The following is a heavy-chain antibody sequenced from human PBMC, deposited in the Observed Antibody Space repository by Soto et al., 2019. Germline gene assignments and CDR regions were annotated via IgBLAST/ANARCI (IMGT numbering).Heavy chain of an antibody. Sequence: SETLSLTCTVSGGSISSYYWSWIRQPPGKGLEWIGYIYYSGSTNYNPSLKSRVTISVDTSKNQFSLKLSSVTAADTAVYYCARASRGDILTGYYSYYYYYYMDVWGKGTTVTVSS. J-gene: IGHJ6*03. D-gene: IGHD3-9*01. CDR2: IYYSGST. CDR3: ARASRGDILTGYYSYYYYYYMDV. V-gene: IGHV4-59*08. CDR1: GGSISSYY.